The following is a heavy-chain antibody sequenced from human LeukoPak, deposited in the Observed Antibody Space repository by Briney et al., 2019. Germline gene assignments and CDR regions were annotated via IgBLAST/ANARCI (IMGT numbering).Heavy chain of an antibody. CDR2: IKQDGSEK. CDR1: GFTFSSYW. V-gene: IGHV3-7*01. Sequence: GGSLRLSCAASGFTFSSYWMSWVRQAPGKGLEWVANIKQDGSEKYYVDSVKGRFTISRDNAKNSLYLQMNSLRAEDTAVYYCARDGLPEAYYYGSSGAELDYRGQGTLVTVSS. CDR3: ARDGLPEAYYYGSSGAELDY. D-gene: IGHD3-22*01. J-gene: IGHJ4*02.